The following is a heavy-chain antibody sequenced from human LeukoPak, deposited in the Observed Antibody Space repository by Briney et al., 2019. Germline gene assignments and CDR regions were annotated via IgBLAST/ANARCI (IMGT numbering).Heavy chain of an antibody. D-gene: IGHD3-22*01. V-gene: IGHV7-4-1*02. CDR1: GYTFTTYA. J-gene: IGHJ3*02. Sequence: GASVKVSCKASGYTFTTYAMYWVRQAPGQGLEYMGWINTNTGNPMYAQGFTGRFVFSLDTSVSTAFLQISSLKAEDTAVYFCARGYSNGYYYHAFDIWGQGTMVTVSS. CDR3: ARGYSNGYYYHAFDI. CDR2: INTNTGNP.